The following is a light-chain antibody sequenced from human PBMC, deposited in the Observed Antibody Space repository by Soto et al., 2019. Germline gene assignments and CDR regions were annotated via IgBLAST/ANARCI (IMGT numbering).Light chain of an antibody. J-gene: IGLJ1*01. CDR3: AAWDDSLSGSYV. Sequence: QSVLTQPPSASGTRGQRVTISCSGSSSNIGSNYVYWYQQLPGTAPKLLIYRNNQRPSGVPDRFSGSKSGTSASLAISGLRSEAEADYYCAAWDDSLSGSYVFGTGNKLNVL. V-gene: IGLV1-47*01. CDR1: SSNIGSNY. CDR2: RNN.